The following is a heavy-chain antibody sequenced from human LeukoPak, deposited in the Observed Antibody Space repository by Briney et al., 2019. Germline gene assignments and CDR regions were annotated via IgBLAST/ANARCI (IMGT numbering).Heavy chain of an antibody. V-gene: IGHV3-23*01. Sequence: GGSLRLSCAASQFTFSNYAMSWVRQAPGKGLEWVSAISGSGNTTYFGDSVTGRFTISRDNPKNTVYLQMNSLSAEDTAVYYCATEAITPLYYFDYWGQGTLVTVSS. CDR2: ISGSGNTT. CDR1: QFTFSNYA. J-gene: IGHJ4*02. D-gene: IGHD1-14*01. CDR3: ATEAITPLYYFDY.